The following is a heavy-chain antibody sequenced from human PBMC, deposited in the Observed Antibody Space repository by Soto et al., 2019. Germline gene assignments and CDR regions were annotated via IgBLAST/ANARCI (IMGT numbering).Heavy chain of an antibody. D-gene: IGHD6-19*01. Sequence: GGSLRLSCAASEFTLSPYSMKWVRQAPGKGLEWLSYISSTGSAIYYSDSVKGRFTISRDNAKNLLYLQMDSLRAEDTAVYYCATNGGIALAGTWTRAEFDIWGQGTLVTVSS. CDR1: EFTLSPYS. CDR2: ISSTGSAI. J-gene: IGHJ3*02. V-gene: IGHV3-48*01. CDR3: ATNGGIALAGTWTRAEFDI.